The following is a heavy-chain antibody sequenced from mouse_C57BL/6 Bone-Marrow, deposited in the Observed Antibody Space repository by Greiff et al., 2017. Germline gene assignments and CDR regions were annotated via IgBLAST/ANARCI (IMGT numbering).Heavy chain of an antibody. V-gene: IGHV14-3*01. Sequence: VQLKESVAELVRPGASVKLSCTASGFNIKNTYMHWVKQRPEQGLEWIGRIDPANGNTKYAPKFQGKATITADTSSNTAYLQLSSLTSEDTAIYYCAPSGYDPHWYFDVWGTGTTVTVSS. J-gene: IGHJ1*03. CDR2: IDPANGNT. D-gene: IGHD2-2*01. CDR1: GFNIKNTY. CDR3: APSGYDPHWYFDV.